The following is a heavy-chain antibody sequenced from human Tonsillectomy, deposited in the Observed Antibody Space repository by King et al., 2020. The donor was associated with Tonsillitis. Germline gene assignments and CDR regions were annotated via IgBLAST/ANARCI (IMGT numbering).Heavy chain of an antibody. Sequence: QLQESGPGLVKPSETLSLTCTVSGGSISSYYWSWIRQPPGKGLEWIGYIYYSGSTNYNPSLKSRVTISVDTSKNQFSLKLSSVTAADTAVYYSARLGTTEVFDYWGQGTLVTVSS. D-gene: IGHD4-23*01. CDR2: IYYSGST. V-gene: IGHV4-59*08. J-gene: IGHJ4*02. CDR1: GGSISSYY. CDR3: ARLGTTEVFDY.